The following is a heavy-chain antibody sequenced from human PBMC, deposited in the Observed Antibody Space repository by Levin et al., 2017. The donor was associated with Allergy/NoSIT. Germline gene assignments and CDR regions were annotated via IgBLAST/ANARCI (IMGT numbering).Heavy chain of an antibody. Sequence: GASVKVSCAASGFAFSSYSMNWVRQAPGKGLEWVSSISGSSSYIYYADSVKGRFTISRDKAKNSLYLEMNSLRAEDTAVYYCARGRREQWLADYWGQGTLVTVSS. J-gene: IGHJ4*02. CDR3: ARGRREQWLADY. D-gene: IGHD6-19*01. V-gene: IGHV3-21*01. CDR1: GFAFSSYS. CDR2: ISGSSSYI.